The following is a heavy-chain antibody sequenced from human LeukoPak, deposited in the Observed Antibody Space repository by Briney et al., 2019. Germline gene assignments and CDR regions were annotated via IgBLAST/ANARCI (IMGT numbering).Heavy chain of an antibody. CDR2: INPNSGGT. V-gene: IGHV1-2*02. CDR1: GYTFIGYY. J-gene: IGHJ4*02. Sequence: ASVKVSCKASGYTFIGYYIHWVRLAPGQGLEWMGWINPNSGGTNYAQKFQGRVTMTRDTSISTAYMELNRLTSDDTAVYYCARGSKYDYWGQGALVTVSS. CDR3: ARGSKYDY.